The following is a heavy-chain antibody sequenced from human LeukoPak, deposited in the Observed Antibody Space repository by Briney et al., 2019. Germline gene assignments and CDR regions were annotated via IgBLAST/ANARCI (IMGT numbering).Heavy chain of an antibody. CDR2: INWNGGST. J-gene: IGHJ4*02. CDR1: GFTFDDYG. Sequence: GGSLRLSCAASGFTFDDYGMSWVRQAPGKGLEWVSGINWNGGSTGYADSVKGRFTIFRDNAKNSLYLQMNSLRAEDTALYYCARGPVAGPFAYWGQGTLVTVSS. V-gene: IGHV3-20*04. CDR3: ARGPVAGPFAY. D-gene: IGHD6-19*01.